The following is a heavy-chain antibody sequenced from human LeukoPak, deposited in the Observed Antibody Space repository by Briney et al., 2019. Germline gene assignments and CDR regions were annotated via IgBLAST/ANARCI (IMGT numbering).Heavy chain of an antibody. CDR3: ARDEVGAPPEDI. D-gene: IGHD1-26*01. J-gene: IGHJ3*02. V-gene: IGHV3-7*01. CDR1: GFSFSRYW. Sequence: GGALRLSCAASGFSFSRYWMSWVRQAPGKGLEGVAKIKQDGRLENYGASLTCRFTISRDNANNSLYLQMKSLSAEDTGVYYCARDEVGAPPEDIWVQGTLVTVSS. CDR2: IKQDGRLE.